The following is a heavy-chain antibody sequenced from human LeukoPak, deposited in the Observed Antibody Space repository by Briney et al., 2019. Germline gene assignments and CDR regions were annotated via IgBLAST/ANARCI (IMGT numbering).Heavy chain of an antibody. CDR1: GYTFTSYA. Sequence: ASVKVSCKASGYTFTSYAISWVRQAPGQGLEWMGGIIPIFGTANYAQKFQGRVTITADESTSTACMELSSLRSEDTAVYYCASPSRPPTGSEYYFDYWGQGTLVTVSS. J-gene: IGHJ4*02. CDR3: ASPSRPPTGSEYYFDY. V-gene: IGHV1-69*13. CDR2: IIPIFGTA. D-gene: IGHD6-13*01.